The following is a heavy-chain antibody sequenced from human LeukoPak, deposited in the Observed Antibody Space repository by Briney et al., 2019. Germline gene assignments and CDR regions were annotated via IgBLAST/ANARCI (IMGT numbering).Heavy chain of an antibody. CDR3: ARGLGGDYSTDV. Sequence: ASVKVSCKASGYTFTSHGISWVRQAPGQGLEWMGWIRPSTGDTDYALNLQGRVTLTTDTSTSTAYMELRSLRSDDTAVYYGARGLGGDYSTDVWGKGTTVTVSS. CDR2: IRPSTGDT. CDR1: GYTFTSHG. J-gene: IGHJ6*03. V-gene: IGHV1-18*01. D-gene: IGHD2-21*01.